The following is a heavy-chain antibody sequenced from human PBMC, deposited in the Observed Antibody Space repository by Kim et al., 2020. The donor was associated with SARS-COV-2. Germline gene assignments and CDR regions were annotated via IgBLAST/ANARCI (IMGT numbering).Heavy chain of an antibody. J-gene: IGHJ4*02. D-gene: IGHD1-26*01. Sequence: AQKCKDRVPMTRDTSTSTVYMELSSLRSEDTAVYYCASEIWVGATMAFDYWGQGTLVTVSS. V-gene: IGHV1-46*01. CDR3: ASEIWVGATMAFDY.